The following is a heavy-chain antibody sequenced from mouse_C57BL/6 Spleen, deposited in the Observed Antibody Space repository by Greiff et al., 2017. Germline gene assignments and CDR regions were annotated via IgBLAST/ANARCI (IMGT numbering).Heavy chain of an antibody. CDR1: GYAFSSYW. V-gene: IGHV1-80*01. Sequence: QVQLKESGAELVKPGASVKISCKASGYAFSSYWMNWVKQRPGKGLEWIGQIYPGVGDTNYNGKFKGKATLTADKSTSTAYMQLSSLTSEDSAVYFCARDSSGSMDYWGQGTSVTVSS. CDR2: IYPGVGDT. D-gene: IGHD3-2*02. J-gene: IGHJ4*01. CDR3: ARDSSGSMDY.